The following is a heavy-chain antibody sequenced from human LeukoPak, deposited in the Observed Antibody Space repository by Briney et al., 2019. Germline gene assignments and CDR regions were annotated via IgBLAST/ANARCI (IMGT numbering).Heavy chain of an antibody. CDR2: IFPSDSDT. V-gene: IGHV5-51*01. J-gene: IGHJ5*02. CDR3: ARQGPSTVHGFDP. CDR1: GYIFTRYW. D-gene: IGHD4-17*01. Sequence: GESLKISCKGSGYIFTRYWIGWVRQMPGKGLEWMGIIFPSDSDTRYSPSFQGQVTISADKSINTAYLQWTSLKASDTAIYYCARQGPSTVHGFDPWGQGTPVTVSS.